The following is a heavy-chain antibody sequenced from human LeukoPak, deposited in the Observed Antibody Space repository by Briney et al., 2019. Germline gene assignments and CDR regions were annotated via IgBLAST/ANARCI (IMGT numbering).Heavy chain of an antibody. D-gene: IGHD1-1*01. J-gene: IGHJ4*02. V-gene: IGHV1-46*01. CDR1: GYSFTNYY. CDR3: ARDGSTSWSPLDY. CDR2: MNPSGGST. Sequence: GASVKVSCKASGYSFTNYYIHWVRQAPGQGLEWMGIMNPSGGSTNYAQNFQGRVTMTRDTSTSTDYMELSGLTSEDTAVYYCARDGSTSWSPLDYWGQGTLVSVSS.